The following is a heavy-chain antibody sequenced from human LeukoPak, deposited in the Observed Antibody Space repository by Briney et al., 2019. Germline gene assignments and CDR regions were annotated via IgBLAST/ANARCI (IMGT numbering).Heavy chain of an antibody. V-gene: IGHV1-3*01. CDR2: INAGNGNT. D-gene: IGHD4-17*01. J-gene: IGHJ3*02. CDR1: GYTFTSYA. Sequence: ASVKVSCKASGYTFTSYAMHWVRQAPGQRLEWMGWINAGNGNTKYSQKFQGRVTITRDTSASTAYMELSSLRSEDTAVYYCARVGSTVTTADAFDIRGQGTMVTVSS. CDR3: ARVGSTVTTADAFDI.